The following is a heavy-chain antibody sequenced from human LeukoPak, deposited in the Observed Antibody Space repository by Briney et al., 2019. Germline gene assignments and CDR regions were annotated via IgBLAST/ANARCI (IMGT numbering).Heavy chain of an antibody. Sequence: ASVKVSCKASGYTFTGYYMHWVRQAPGQGLEWMGWINPNSGGTNYAQKFQGRVTMTRDTSISTAYMELSRLRSDDTAVYYCARVGHDYDILTGYYDYWGQGTLVTVSS. CDR3: ARVGHDYDILTGYYDY. V-gene: IGHV1-2*02. D-gene: IGHD3-9*01. J-gene: IGHJ4*02. CDR2: INPNSGGT. CDR1: GYTFTGYY.